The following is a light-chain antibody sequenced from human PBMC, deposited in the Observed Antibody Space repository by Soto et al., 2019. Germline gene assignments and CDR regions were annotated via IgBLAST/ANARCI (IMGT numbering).Light chain of an antibody. V-gene: IGKV3-11*01. Sequence: EIVLTQSPATLSLSPGERATLSCRASQSVSSYLAWYQQKPGQAPRLPIYDTSNRATGIPARFSGSGSGTDFTLTISSLEPEDFAVYYFQQRSNWPPLTFGGGTKVEIK. CDR1: QSVSSY. J-gene: IGKJ4*01. CDR3: QQRSNWPPLT. CDR2: DTS.